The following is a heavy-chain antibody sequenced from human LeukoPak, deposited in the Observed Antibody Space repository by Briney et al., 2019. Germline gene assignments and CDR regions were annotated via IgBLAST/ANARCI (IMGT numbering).Heavy chain of an antibody. V-gene: IGHV3-7*01. CDR2: IKQDGSEK. D-gene: IGHD3-16*02. Sequence: GGSLRLSCAASGFTFSSYWMSWVRQAPGKGLEWVANIKQDGSEKYYVDSVKGRFTISRDNAKNTLYLQMNSLRAEDTAVYYCAREWGMITFGGVMVRGYFDYWGQGTLVTVSS. CDR1: GFTFSSYW. J-gene: IGHJ4*02. CDR3: AREWGMITFGGVMVRGYFDY.